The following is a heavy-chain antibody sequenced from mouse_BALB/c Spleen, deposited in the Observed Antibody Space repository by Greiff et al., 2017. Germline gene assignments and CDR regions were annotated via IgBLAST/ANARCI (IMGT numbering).Heavy chain of an antibody. V-gene: IGHV2-4-1*01. CDR2: IWSGGST. Sequence: VMLVESGPGLVQPSQSLSITCTVSGFSLTSYGVPWVRQSPGKGLGWLGVIWSGGSTDYNAAFISRRSISKDNSKSQVFFKMNSLQADDTAIYYCARKTGSSYAMDYWGQGTSVTVSS. D-gene: IGHD1-1*01. CDR1: GFSLTSYG. CDR3: ARKTGSSYAMDY. J-gene: IGHJ4*01.